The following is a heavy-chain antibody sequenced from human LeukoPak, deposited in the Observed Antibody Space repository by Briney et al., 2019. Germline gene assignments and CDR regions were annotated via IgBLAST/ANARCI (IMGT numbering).Heavy chain of an antibody. Sequence: GGSLRLSCAASGFTFRSYEVNWVRQAPGKGREWVSYISSGGSTIYYADSVKGRFTISRDNAKNSLYLQMNSLSAEDTALYYCAKCDTMVRGARFDYWGQGTLVTVSS. CDR2: ISSGGSTI. CDR1: GFTFRSYE. V-gene: IGHV3-48*03. J-gene: IGHJ4*02. CDR3: AKCDTMVRGARFDY. D-gene: IGHD3-10*01.